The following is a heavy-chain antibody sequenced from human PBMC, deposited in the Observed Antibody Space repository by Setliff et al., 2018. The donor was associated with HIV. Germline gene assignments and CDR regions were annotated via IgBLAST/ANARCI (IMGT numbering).Heavy chain of an antibody. D-gene: IGHD4-4*01. J-gene: IGHJ4*02. CDR3: AKTQTVITVYGPFDS. CDR2: ISSSGTTI. CDR1: GYSISSGYY. Sequence: LSLTCAVSGYSISSGYYWGWVRQAPGKGLEWVSYISSSGTTIYYADSVKGRFTISRDNAKNSLYLQMNSLRAEDTAMYYCAKTQTVITVYGPFDSWGQGTPVTVSS. V-gene: IGHV3-11*01.